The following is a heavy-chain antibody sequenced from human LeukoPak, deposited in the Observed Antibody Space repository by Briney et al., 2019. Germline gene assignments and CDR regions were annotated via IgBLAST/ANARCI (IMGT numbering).Heavy chain of an antibody. Sequence: GGSLRLSCAASGFTFSSYAMSWVRQAPGKGLEWVSTISNSGGTTYYADSVKGRFTISRDNSKNTLYLQMNSLRAEDTAVYYCAKFNRQYCSSISCYGGFDYWGQGTLVTVSS. CDR3: AKFNRQYCSSISCYGGFDY. V-gene: IGHV3-23*01. CDR2: ISNSGGTT. CDR1: GFTFSSYA. J-gene: IGHJ4*02. D-gene: IGHD2-2*01.